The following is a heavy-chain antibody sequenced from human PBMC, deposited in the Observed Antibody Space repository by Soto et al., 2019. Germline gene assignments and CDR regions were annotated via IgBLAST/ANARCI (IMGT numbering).Heavy chain of an antibody. V-gene: IGHV1-3*01. D-gene: IGHD3-22*01. CDR1: GYTFTSYA. CDR3: ARVRVYYDCSGHFDY. J-gene: IGHJ4*02. CDR2: INAGNGNT. Sequence: QVQLVQSGAEVKKPGASVKVSCKASGYTFTSYAMHWVRQAPGQRLEWMGWINAGNGNTKYSQKFQGRVTITRDTYASTAYMELSSLRSEDTAVYYCARVRVYYDCSGHFDYWGQGTLVTVSS.